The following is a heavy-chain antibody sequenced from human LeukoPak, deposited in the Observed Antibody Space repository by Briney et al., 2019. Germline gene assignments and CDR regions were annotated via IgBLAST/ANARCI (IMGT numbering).Heavy chain of an antibody. Sequence: GGSLRLSCAASGFTFSSYAMSWVRQAPGKGLEWVSAISGSGGSTYYADSVKGRFTISRDNSKNTLYLQMNSLRAEDTAVYYCAKDSLDYYGSGSQLFDYWGQGTLVTVSS. CDR3: AKDSLDYYGSGSQLFDY. V-gene: IGHV3-23*01. J-gene: IGHJ4*02. D-gene: IGHD3-10*01. CDR1: GFTFSSYA. CDR2: ISGSGGST.